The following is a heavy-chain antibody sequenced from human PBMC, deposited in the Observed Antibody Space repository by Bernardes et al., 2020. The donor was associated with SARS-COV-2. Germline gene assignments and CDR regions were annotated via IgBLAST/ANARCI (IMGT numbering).Heavy chain of an antibody. V-gene: IGHV3-11*01. CDR3: ARDPRPVLKRYMSYRVTAFDP. D-gene: IGHD1-20*01. J-gene: IGHJ5*02. Sequence: GGSLRLSCAASGFTFSDYYMSWIRQAPGKGLEWVSYISSSCSTIYYADSVKGRFTISRDNAKNSLYLQMNSLRAEDTAVYYCARDPRPVLKRYMSYRVTAFDPWGQGTLVTVSS. CDR1: GFTFSDYY. CDR2: ISSSCSTI.